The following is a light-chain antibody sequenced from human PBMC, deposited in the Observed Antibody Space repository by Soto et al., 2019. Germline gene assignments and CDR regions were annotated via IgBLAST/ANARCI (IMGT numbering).Light chain of an antibody. CDR1: SSDVGAYRY. Sequence: QSVLTQPASVSGSPGQSITISCTGTSSDVGAYRYVSWYQQHPGTAPKLMIYDVSKRPSGVPDRFSGSKSGNTASLTISGLQTEDEADYYCSSYAGSYTFGVFGTGTKVTVL. CDR2: DVS. J-gene: IGLJ1*01. CDR3: SSYAGSYTFGV. V-gene: IGLV2-11*01.